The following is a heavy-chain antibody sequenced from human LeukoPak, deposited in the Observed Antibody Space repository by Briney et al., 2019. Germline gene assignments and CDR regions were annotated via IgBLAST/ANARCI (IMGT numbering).Heavy chain of an antibody. CDR3: AKDVVTTVTPPAGLRGNWFDP. J-gene: IGHJ5*02. Sequence: ASVKVSCKASGYTFTGYYMHWVRQAPGQGLEWMGWINPNSGGTNYAQKFQGWVTMTRDTSISTAYMELSRLRSDDTAVYYCAKDVVTTVTPPAGLRGNWFDPWGQGTLVIVSS. CDR2: INPNSGGT. CDR1: GYTFTGYY. V-gene: IGHV1-2*04. D-gene: IGHD4-17*01.